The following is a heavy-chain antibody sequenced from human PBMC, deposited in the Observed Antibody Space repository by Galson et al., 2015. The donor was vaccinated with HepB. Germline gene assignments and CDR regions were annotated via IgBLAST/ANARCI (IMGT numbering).Heavy chain of an antibody. CDR3: ARDRGSGSYYNVGAFRFDP. D-gene: IGHD3-10*01. CDR1: GDSVSSNTAV. Sequence: CAISGDSVSSNTAVWNWIRQSPSRGLEWLGRTYYRSRWYNDYAVSVRSRIAINPDTSKNQLSLQLNSVTPDDTAVYYCARDRGSGSYYNVGAFRFDPWGQGTLVTVSS. V-gene: IGHV6-1*01. J-gene: IGHJ5*02. CDR2: TYYRSRWYN.